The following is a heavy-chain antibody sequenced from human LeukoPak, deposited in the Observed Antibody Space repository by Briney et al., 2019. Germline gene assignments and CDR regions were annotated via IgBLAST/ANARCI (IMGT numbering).Heavy chain of an antibody. V-gene: IGHV3-7*01. J-gene: IGHJ3*02. CDR1: GFTLSSYW. CDR3: ARDKGIAVAGPI. Sequence: GGSLRLSCAASGFTLSSYWMSWVRQAPGKGLEWVANIKQDGSEKYYVDSVKGRFTISRDNAKNSLYLQMNSLRAEDTAVYYCARDKGIAVAGPIWGQGTMVTVSS. D-gene: IGHD6-19*01. CDR2: IKQDGSEK.